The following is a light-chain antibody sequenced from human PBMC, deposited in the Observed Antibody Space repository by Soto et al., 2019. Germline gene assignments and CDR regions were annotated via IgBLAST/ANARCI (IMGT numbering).Light chain of an antibody. CDR2: GAS. CDR1: QDVSSN. V-gene: IGKV3-15*01. CDR3: QQFNTWPYT. Sequence: EIVMTQSPATLSVSPGERATLSCRASQDVSSNLAWYQQKPGQAPRLLIYGASTRATGIPARFSGSGSGTEFTLTISSLQSEDFAVYYCQQFNTWPYTFGQGTKLEIK. J-gene: IGKJ2*01.